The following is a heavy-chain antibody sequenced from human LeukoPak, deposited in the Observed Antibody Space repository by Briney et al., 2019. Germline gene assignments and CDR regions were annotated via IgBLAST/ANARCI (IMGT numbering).Heavy chain of an antibody. CDR2: FYTSGSP. V-gene: IGHV4-61*02. Sequence: PSETLFLTCTVSGGSISSGNYYWNWIRQPAGKGLEWIGRFYTSGSPNYSPSLKSRVTISVDTSKNQFSLKLSSVTAADTAVYYCASLGAFDIWGRGTMVTVSS. CDR3: ASLGAFDI. CDR1: GGSISSGNYY. J-gene: IGHJ3*02.